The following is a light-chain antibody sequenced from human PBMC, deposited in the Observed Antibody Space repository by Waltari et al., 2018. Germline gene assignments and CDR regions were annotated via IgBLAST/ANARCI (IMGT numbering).Light chain of an antibody. CDR2: KAS. J-gene: IGKJ4*01. CDR3: QQYNSAPLT. Sequence: DIQMTQSPSTLSASVGDRVIITCRASQSINSWLAWYQQKAGAAPKLLIYKASTLESGVASRFSGGGSGTEFTLTISSLQPDDFATYFCQQYNSAPLTFGGGTKVEIK. CDR1: QSINSW. V-gene: IGKV1-5*03.